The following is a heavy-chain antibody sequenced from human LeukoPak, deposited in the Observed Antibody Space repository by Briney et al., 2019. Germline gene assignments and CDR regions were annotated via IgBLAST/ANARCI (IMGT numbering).Heavy chain of an antibody. Sequence: SETLSPTCTVSGASISDTAWSWVRQPAGRGLEWIGRVFSSGATLYNPSLNGRVSVSVDASKKQVSLKVTPVTVADTAVYYCARDDKGYYDGRWTAFDIWGQGTVVTVSS. D-gene: IGHD4-23*01. CDR1: GASISDTA. V-gene: IGHV4-4*07. J-gene: IGHJ3*02. CDR2: VFSSGAT. CDR3: ARDDKGYYDGRWTAFDI.